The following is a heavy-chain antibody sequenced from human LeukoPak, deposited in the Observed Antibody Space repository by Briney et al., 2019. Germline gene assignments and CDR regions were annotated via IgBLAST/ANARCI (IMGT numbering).Heavy chain of an antibody. J-gene: IGHJ4*02. V-gene: IGHV4-39*01. Sequence: SETLSLTCTVSGGSISSSSYYWGWIRQPPGKGLEWIGSIYYSGSTYYNPSLKSRVTISVDTSKNQFSLKLSSVTAADTAVYYCARLTSYQYSLDYWGQGTLVTVSS. D-gene: IGHD5-12*01. CDR3: ARLTSYQYSLDY. CDR2: IYYSGST. CDR1: GGSISSSSYY.